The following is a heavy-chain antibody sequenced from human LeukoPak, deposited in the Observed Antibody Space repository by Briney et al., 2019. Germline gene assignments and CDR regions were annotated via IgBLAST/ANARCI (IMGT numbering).Heavy chain of an antibody. J-gene: IGHJ4*02. CDR1: GGSISSSSYY. V-gene: IGHV4-39*01. CDR3: ARPLTGVAGQFDY. D-gene: IGHD7-27*01. CDR2: IYYSGST. Sequence: PSETLSLTCTVSGGSISSSSYYWGWIRQPPGKGLEWIGSIYYSGSTYYNPSLKSRVTISVDTSKNQFSLKLSSVTAADTAVYYCARPLTGVAGQFDYWGQGTLVTVSS.